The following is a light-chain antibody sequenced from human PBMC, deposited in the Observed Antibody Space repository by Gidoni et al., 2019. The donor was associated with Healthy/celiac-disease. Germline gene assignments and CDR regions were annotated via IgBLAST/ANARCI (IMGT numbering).Light chain of an antibody. J-gene: IGKJ1*01. CDR2: AAS. CDR3: QQSYSTPPA. V-gene: IGKV1-39*01. Sequence: TQSPSSLSASVGDRVTITCRASQSISSYLNWYQQKPGKAPKLLINAASSLQSGVPSRFSGSGSGTDFTLTISSLQPEDFATYYCQQSYSTPPAFGQGTKVEIK. CDR1: QSISSY.